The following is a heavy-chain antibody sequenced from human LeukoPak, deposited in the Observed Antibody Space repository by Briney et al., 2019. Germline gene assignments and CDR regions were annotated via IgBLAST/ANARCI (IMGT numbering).Heavy chain of an antibody. CDR1: GGSISSGGYS. CDR2: IYHSGST. D-gene: IGHD3-10*01. CDR3: ASGKYYYGSGSYPVDY. Sequence: SETLSLTCAVSGGSISSGGYSWSWIRQPPGKGLEWIGYIYHSGSTYYNPSLKSRVTISVDTSKNQFSLKLSSVTAADTAVYYCASGKYYYGSGSYPVDYWGQGTLVTVSS. J-gene: IGHJ4*02. V-gene: IGHV4-30-2*01.